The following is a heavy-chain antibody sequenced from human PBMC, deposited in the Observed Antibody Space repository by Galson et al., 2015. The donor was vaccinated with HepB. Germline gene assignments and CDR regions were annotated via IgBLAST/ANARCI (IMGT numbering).Heavy chain of an antibody. V-gene: IGHV3-11*06. CDR1: GFTFSDYY. Sequence: SLRLSCAASGFTFSDYYMSWIRQAPGKGLEWVSYISSSSSYTNYADSVKGRFTISRDNARNSLYLQMNSLRAEDTAVYYCARAHSTYSNQRNLVDYWGQGTLVTVSS. CDR3: ARAHSTYSNQRNLVDY. D-gene: IGHD4-11*01. J-gene: IGHJ4*02. CDR2: ISSSSSYT.